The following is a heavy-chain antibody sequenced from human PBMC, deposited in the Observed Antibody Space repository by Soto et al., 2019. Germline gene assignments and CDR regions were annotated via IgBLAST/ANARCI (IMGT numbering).Heavy chain of an antibody. V-gene: IGHV3-11*01. D-gene: IGHD3-3*01. CDR2: ISSSGSTI. CDR3: ARDLKDESMIFAYYYYMDV. Sequence: GGSLRLSCAASGFTFSDYYMSWIRQAPGKGLEWVSYISSSGSTIYYADSVKGRFTISRDNAKNSLYLQMNSLRAEDTAVYYCARDLKDESMIFAYYYYMDVWGKGTTVTVSS. CDR1: GFTFSDYY. J-gene: IGHJ6*03.